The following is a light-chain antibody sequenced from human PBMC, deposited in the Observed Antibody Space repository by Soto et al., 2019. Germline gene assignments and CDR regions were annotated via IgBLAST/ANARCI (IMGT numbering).Light chain of an antibody. CDR3: QLYGTSPKP. Sequence: VLTQSPVNLSLSTGERATLSCRASQTVSSNYLAWYQQKPGQAPRLLIYAASTRATGIPDRFSGSGSGTDFTLSISRLEPEDFAVYYCQLYGTSPKPFGQGTMVDI. J-gene: IGKJ1*01. V-gene: IGKV3-20*01. CDR1: QTVSSNY. CDR2: AAS.